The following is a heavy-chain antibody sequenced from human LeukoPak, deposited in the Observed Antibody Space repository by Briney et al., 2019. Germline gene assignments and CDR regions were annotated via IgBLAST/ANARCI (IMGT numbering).Heavy chain of an antibody. D-gene: IGHD6-13*01. J-gene: IGHJ4*02. Sequence: GGSLRLSCAASGFTFSTFALSWVRQAPGRGLEWVSAISGSGGNTYYADSVKGRFTISRDNSRNTLYLQMNSLRAEDTAIYYCAREASSQQLDYWGQGTLVTVSS. CDR3: AREASSQQLDY. CDR2: ISGSGGNT. V-gene: IGHV3-23*01. CDR1: GFTFSTFA.